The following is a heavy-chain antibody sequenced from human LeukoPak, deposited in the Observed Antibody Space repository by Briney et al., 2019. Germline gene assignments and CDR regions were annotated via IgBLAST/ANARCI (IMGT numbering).Heavy chain of an antibody. D-gene: IGHD3-9*01. CDR1: GFTVSNTY. Sequence: GGSLRLSCEASGFTVSNTYMSWVRQAPGMGLEWVSIIYSGGGRHYGDSVKGRCTMSRDNSKNTVYLHMLSLRAEDTAVYYCARVRVGWYDIFNGHFDQWGQGTLVTVSS. J-gene: IGHJ4*02. V-gene: IGHV3-53*01. CDR3: ARVRVGWYDIFNGHFDQ. CDR2: IYSGGGR.